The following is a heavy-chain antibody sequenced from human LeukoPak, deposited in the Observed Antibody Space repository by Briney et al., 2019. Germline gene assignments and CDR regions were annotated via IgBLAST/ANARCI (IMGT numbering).Heavy chain of an antibody. V-gene: IGHV4-34*01. CDR1: GGSFSGYY. D-gene: IGHD3-22*01. J-gene: IGHJ5*02. CDR3: ARGREDYYDSSGYYPNWFDP. Sequence: SETLSLTCAVYGGSFSGYYWSWTRQPPGKGLEWIGEINHSGSTNYNPSLKSRVTISVDTSKNQFSLKLSSVTAADTAVYYCARGREDYYDSSGYYPNWFDPWGQGTLVTVYS. CDR2: INHSGST.